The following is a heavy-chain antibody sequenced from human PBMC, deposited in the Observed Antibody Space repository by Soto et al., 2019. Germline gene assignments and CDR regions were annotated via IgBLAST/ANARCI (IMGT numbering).Heavy chain of an antibody. CDR3: ARGLGYCSGGSCYRYFQH. Sequence: PSETLPLTCTVSGGSIISYYWSWIRQPPGKGLEWIGYIYYSGSTNYNPSLKSRVTISVDTSKNQFSLKLSSVTAADTAVYYCARGLGYCSGGSCYRYFQHWGQGTLVTVPQ. D-gene: IGHD2-15*01. V-gene: IGHV4-59*01. J-gene: IGHJ1*01. CDR1: GGSIISYY. CDR2: IYYSGST.